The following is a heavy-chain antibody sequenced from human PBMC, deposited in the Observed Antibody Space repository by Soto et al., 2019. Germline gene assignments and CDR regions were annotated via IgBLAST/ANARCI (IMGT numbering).Heavy chain of an antibody. D-gene: IGHD3-10*01. J-gene: IGHJ6*02. V-gene: IGHV4-61*08. Sequence: TLSLTCTVSGGSVSSGDYFWSWLRQSPGKRLEWIAYIYYSGSTNYNPSLKSRATISVDTSKSQVSLTLTSMTAADAALYYCARSPNYYYYGFDVWGQGTAVTVSS. CDR1: GGSVSSGDYF. CDR3: ARSPNYYYYGFDV. CDR2: IYYSGST.